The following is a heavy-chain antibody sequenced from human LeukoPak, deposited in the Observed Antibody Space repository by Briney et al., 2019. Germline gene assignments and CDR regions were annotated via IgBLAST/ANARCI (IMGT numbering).Heavy chain of an antibody. CDR3: ARDLGPGIAVYGSGSGDY. CDR1: GFTVSSNY. J-gene: IGHJ4*02. D-gene: IGHD3-10*01. V-gene: IGHV3-66*01. CDR2: IYSGGST. Sequence: PGGSLRLSCAASGFTVSSNYMSWVRQAPGEGLEWVSVIYSGGSTYYADSVKGRFTISRDNSKNTLYLQMNSLRAEDTAVYYCARDLGPGIAVYGSGSGDYWGQGTLVTVSS.